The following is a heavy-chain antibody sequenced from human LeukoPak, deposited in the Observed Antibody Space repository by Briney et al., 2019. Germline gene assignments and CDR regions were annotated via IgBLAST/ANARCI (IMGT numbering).Heavy chain of an antibody. J-gene: IGHJ2*01. V-gene: IGHV4-59*01. D-gene: IGHD6-19*01. CDR1: GGSISSYY. CDR2: IYYSGST. Sequence: SETLSLTCTVSGGSISSYYWSWIRQPPGKGLEWIGYIYYSGSTNYNPSLKSRVTISVDTSKNQFSLKLSSVTAADTAVYYCARAPPNSSGWYRSYWYFDLWGRGTLVTVSS. CDR3: ARAPPNSSGWYRSYWYFDL.